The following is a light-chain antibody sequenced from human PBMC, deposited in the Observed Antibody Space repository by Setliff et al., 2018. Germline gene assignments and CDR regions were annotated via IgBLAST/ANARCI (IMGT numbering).Light chain of an antibody. CDR3: SSNTNSATLFV. Sequence: QSALTQPASVSGSPGQSITISCSGTSNDVGAYDLVSWYQQHPGKVPKLIIFDVSNRPSGVSHRFSGSKSGNTASLTISGPQADDEADYYCSSNTNSATLFVFGGGT. V-gene: IGLV2-14*03. CDR2: DVS. J-gene: IGLJ2*01. CDR1: SNDVGAYDL.